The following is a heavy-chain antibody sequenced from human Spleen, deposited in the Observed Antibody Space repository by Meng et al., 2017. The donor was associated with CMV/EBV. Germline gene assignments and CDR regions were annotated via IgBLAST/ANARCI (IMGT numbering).Heavy chain of an antibody. Sequence: VQLVQAGVEVKKPGSSGKVSCKASGATFSSYATSWVRQAPGQGLEWMGGIIPIFGTANYAQKFQGRVTITADESTSTAYMELSSLRSEDTAVYYCARAYYYDSSGYYPVDYWGQGTLVTVSS. D-gene: IGHD3-22*01. CDR1: GATFSSYA. J-gene: IGHJ4*02. CDR3: ARAYYYDSSGYYPVDY. CDR2: IIPIFGTA. V-gene: IGHV1-69*12.